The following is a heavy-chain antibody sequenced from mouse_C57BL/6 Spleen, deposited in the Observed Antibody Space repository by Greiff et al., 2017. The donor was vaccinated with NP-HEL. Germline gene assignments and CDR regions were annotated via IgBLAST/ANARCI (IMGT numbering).Heavy chain of an antibody. CDR1: GYSITSGYY. V-gene: IGHV3-6*01. CDR2: ISYDGSN. Sequence: ESGPGLVKPSQSLSLTCSVTGYSITSGYYWNWIRQFPGNKLEWMGYISYDGSNNYNPSLKNRISITRDTSKNQFFLKLNSVTTEDTATYYCARGVYYGYDRGMDYWGQGTSVTVSS. D-gene: IGHD2-2*01. CDR3: ARGVYYGYDRGMDY. J-gene: IGHJ4*01.